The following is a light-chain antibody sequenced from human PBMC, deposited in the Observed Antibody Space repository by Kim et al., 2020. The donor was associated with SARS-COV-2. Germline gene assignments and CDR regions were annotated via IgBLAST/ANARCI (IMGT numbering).Light chain of an antibody. J-gene: IGKJ3*01. Sequence: DIQMTQSPSSLSASVGDRVTITCRASQNIDDYLQLYQQKPGKAPRLLISSASSLQSGVPSRFSGSGYGTDFTLSITSLQPDDFATYYCQQTYSTILTFGPGTKVDIK. V-gene: IGKV1-39*01. CDR2: SAS. CDR3: QQTYSTILT. CDR1: QNIDDY.